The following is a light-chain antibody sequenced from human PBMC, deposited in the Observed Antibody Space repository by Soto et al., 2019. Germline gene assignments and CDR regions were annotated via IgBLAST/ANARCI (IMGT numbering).Light chain of an antibody. CDR1: SSDVGGYNY. V-gene: IGLV2-14*01. J-gene: IGLJ2*01. CDR2: DVS. CDR3: SSYSISMTLV. Sequence: QSVLTQPASVSGSPGQSITISCTGTSSDVGGYNYVSWYQQHPGKAPKLIIYDVSNRPSGVSDRFSGSKSGYTASLTISGLQAEDEADYYCSSYSISMTLVFGGGTKLTVL.